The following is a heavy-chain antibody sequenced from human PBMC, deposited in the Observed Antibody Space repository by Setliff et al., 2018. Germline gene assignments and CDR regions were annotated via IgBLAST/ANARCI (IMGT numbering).Heavy chain of an antibody. D-gene: IGHD3-9*01. CDR1: GYTFTYFG. J-gene: IGHJ6*02. V-gene: IGHV1-18*01. CDR2: ISPYNGQP. CDR3: AKEPAVSLTEAVRRTYYDYAMDA. Sequence: ASVKVSCKASGYTFTYFGLSWVRRAPGQGLEWMGWISPYNGQPTYAQRFQGRITMTTDTSTDTAYMELRNLRSDDTAIYFCAKEPAVSLTEAVRRTYYDYAMDAWGQGTTVTVSS.